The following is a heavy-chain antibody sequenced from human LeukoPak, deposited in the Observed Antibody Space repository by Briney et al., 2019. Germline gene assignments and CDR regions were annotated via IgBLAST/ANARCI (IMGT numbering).Heavy chain of an antibody. Sequence: GGSLRLSCAASGFTFSTYEMNWVRQAPGKGLEWVSYISSIGSTIYYADSVKGRFTMSRDNAKNSLYLQMNSLRAEDTAVYYCARDRPITAVRGVEVDYVDYWGQGTVVTVSA. D-gene: IGHD3-10*01. J-gene: IGHJ4*02. CDR1: GFTFSTYE. CDR2: ISSIGSTI. V-gene: IGHV3-48*03. CDR3: ARDRPITAVRGVEVDYVDY.